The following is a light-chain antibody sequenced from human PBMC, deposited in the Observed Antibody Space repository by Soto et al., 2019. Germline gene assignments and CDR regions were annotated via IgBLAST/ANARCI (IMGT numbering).Light chain of an antibody. CDR1: QGISGY. CDR2: AAS. Sequence: DIQLTQSPSSVSASVGGRVTITCRASQGISGYLAWYQQKPGKVPKLLIYAASSLQSGVPLRFSGSGSGTDFTLTISSLQAEDSATYYCQQANSFPLTFGGGTKVDI. J-gene: IGKJ4*01. V-gene: IGKV1-12*01. CDR3: QQANSFPLT.